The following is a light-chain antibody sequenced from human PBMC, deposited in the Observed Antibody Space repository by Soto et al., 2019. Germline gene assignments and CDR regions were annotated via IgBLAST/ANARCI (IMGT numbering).Light chain of an antibody. V-gene: IGKV3-20*01. CDR1: QSVSSNY. Sequence: IVLTQSPGTLSLSPGERATLSCRASQSVSSNYLAWYQQKPGQAPRLLIYVASSRATGIPDRFSGSGSGTEFTLTISRLEPEDFAVYYCQQYGGSPGTFGQGTKVDIK. CDR2: VAS. CDR3: QQYGGSPGT. J-gene: IGKJ1*01.